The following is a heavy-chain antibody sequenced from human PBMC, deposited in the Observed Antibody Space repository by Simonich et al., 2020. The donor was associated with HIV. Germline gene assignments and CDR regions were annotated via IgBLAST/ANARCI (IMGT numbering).Heavy chain of an antibody. V-gene: IGHV4-34*01. J-gene: IGHJ4*02. D-gene: IGHD6-13*01. CDR2: INHSGRT. Sequence: QVQLQQWGAGLLKPSETLSLTCAVYGGSFSGYYWSWIRQPPGKGLEWIGEINHSGRTNFNPSLKSRVTISVDTSKNQFSLKLSSVTAADTAVYYCARDRRWAYYWGQGTLVTVSS. CDR3: ARDRRWAYY. CDR1: GGSFSGYY.